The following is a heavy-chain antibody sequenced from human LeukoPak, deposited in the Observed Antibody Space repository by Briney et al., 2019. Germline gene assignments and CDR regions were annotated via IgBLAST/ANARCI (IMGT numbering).Heavy chain of an antibody. V-gene: IGHV1-2*02. J-gene: IGHJ4*02. CDR1: GYTFTGYY. D-gene: IGHD3-22*01. CDR2: INPNSGGT. CDR3: ARDYYDSSGYLSY. Sequence: AASVKVSCKASGYTFTGYYMHWVRQAPGQGLEWMGWINPNSGGTNYAQKFQGRVTMTRDTSISTAYMELSRLRSDDTAVYYCARDYYDSSGYLSYWGQGTLVTVSS.